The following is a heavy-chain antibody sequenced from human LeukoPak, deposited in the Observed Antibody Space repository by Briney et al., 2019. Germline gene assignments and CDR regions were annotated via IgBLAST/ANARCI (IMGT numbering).Heavy chain of an antibody. V-gene: IGHV3-23*01. Sequence: GGSLRLSCAASGFTYSNYAMNWVRQAPGKGLEGVSVISGSGRSTYYADSVKGRFTISGDKSKNSLYLQMNSLRVEDTAIYYCAKSIVNSGTYIPFDYWGQGTLVTVSS. D-gene: IGHD1-26*01. CDR3: AKSIVNSGTYIPFDY. CDR1: GFTYSNYA. CDR2: ISGSGRST. J-gene: IGHJ4*02.